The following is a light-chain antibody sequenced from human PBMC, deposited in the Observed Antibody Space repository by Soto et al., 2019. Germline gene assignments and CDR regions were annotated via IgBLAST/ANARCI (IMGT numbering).Light chain of an antibody. CDR3: QSYDNSLGGVL. CDR2: GNS. J-gene: IGLJ2*01. CDR1: SSNIGAGYD. Sequence: QSVLTQPPSVSGAPGQRVTISCTGSSSNIGAGYDVHWYQRLPGTAPKLLIYGNSNRPSGVPDRFSGFKSGTSASLAITGLQAEDEADYYCQSYDNSLGGVLFGVGTKVTVL. V-gene: IGLV1-40*01.